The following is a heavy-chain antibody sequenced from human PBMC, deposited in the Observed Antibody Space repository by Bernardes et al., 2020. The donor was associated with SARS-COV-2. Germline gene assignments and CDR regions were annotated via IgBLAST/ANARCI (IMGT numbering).Heavy chain of an antibody. CDR3: ARLTTYYYDSSGFFDY. Sequence: GGSLRLSCAASGFTFSSYRMNWVRRAPGMGLEWVSSISSSSYIYYADSVKGRFTISRDNAKNSLYLQMNSLRAEDTAVYYCARLTTYYYDSSGFFDYWGQGTLVTVSS. J-gene: IGHJ4*02. CDR2: ISSSSYI. V-gene: IGHV3-21*01. CDR1: GFTFSSYR. D-gene: IGHD3-22*01.